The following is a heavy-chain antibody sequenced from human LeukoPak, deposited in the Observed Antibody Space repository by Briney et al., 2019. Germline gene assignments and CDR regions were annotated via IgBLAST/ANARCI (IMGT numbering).Heavy chain of an antibody. J-gene: IGHJ4*02. CDR2: IYYSGST. CDR1: GGSISSSSYY. V-gene: IGHV4-39*01. D-gene: IGHD2-2*01. CDR3: ARQLGYCSSTSCYADKVDY. Sequence: SETLSLTCTVSGGSISSSSYYWGWIRQPPGKWLEWIGSIYYSGSTYYNPSLKSRVTISLHTSKNQFSLKLSSVTAADTAVYYCARQLGYCSSTSCYADKVDYWGQGTLVTVSS.